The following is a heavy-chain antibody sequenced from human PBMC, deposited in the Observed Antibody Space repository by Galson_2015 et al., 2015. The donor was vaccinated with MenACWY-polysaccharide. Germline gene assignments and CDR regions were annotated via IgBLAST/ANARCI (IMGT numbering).Heavy chain of an antibody. J-gene: IGHJ3*02. Sequence: SETLSLTCTVSGGSISSSSYYWGWIRQPPGKGLEWIGSIYYSGSTYYNPSLKSRVTIPVDTSKNQFSLKLSSVTAADTAVYYCARHSGMGWELHDAFDIWGQGTMVTVSS. V-gene: IGHV4-39*01. CDR1: GGSISSSSYY. CDR2: IYYSGST. D-gene: IGHD1-26*01. CDR3: ARHSGMGWELHDAFDI.